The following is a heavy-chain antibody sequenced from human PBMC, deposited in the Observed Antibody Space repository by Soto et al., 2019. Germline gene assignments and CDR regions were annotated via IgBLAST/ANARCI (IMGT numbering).Heavy chain of an antibody. CDR1: GFTFSSYA. V-gene: IGHV3-23*01. CDR2: ISGSGGST. Sequence: GGSLRLSCAASGFTFSSYAMSWVRQAPGKGLEWASAISGSGGSTYYADSVKGRFTISRDNSKNTLYLQMNSLRAEDTAVYYCAKDPPMITFGGVIVKYFDYWGQGTLVTVSS. CDR3: AKDPPMITFGGVIVKYFDY. J-gene: IGHJ4*02. D-gene: IGHD3-16*02.